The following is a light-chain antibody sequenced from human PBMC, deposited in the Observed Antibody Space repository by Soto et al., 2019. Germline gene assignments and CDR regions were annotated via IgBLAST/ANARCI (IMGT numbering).Light chain of an antibody. CDR3: QAWDSSVYV. J-gene: IGLJ1*01. Sequence: SSELTQPPSVSVSPGQTASITCSGDKLGNKYACWYQQKPGQSPVLVIYQDSKRPSGIPERFSGSNSGNTATLTISGTQATDEADYYCQAWDSSVYVFGTGTKVTVL. CDR2: QDS. CDR1: KLGNKY. V-gene: IGLV3-1*01.